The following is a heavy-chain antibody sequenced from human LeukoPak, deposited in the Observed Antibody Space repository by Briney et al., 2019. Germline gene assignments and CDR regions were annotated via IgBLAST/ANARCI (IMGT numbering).Heavy chain of an antibody. D-gene: IGHD3-3*01. J-gene: IGHJ4*02. CDR3: ARDRGTFGVVDS. Sequence: GGSLRLFCAASGFSFPSHSFHWVRQSPGKGLEWVAYIGTSSSTIYQAKSVKGRFSISRDNAKNSLFLQMDSLRVEDTAVYYCARDRGTFGVVDSWGQGALVAVSS. CDR1: GFSFPSHS. CDR2: IGTSSSTI. V-gene: IGHV3-48*04.